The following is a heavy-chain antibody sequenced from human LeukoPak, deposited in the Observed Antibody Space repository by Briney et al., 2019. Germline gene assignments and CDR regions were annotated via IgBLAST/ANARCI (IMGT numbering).Heavy chain of an antibody. CDR3: ARRHAKDGAFDI. CDR2: ISSSSSYI. Sequence: WGSLRLSCAASGFTFSSYSMNWVRQAPGKGLEWVSSISSSSSYIYYADSVKGRFTISRDNAKNSLYLQMNSLRAEDTAVYYCARRHAKDGAFDIWGQGTMVTVSS. V-gene: IGHV3-21*01. CDR1: GFTFSSYS. J-gene: IGHJ3*02. D-gene: IGHD2-2*01.